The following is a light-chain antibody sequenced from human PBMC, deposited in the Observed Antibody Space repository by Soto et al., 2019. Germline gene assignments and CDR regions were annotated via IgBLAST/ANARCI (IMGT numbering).Light chain of an antibody. V-gene: IGKV3-15*01. CDR2: DAY. CDR1: QSFRGL. Sequence: EVVLTQSPVTLSLSPGERATLSCRASQSFRGLLAWYQQKPGQAPRLLIYDAYNRATGIPVRFSGSGFGTEFTLTISSLQSEDFAVYYCQQYKNWPLFGQGTRLDIK. J-gene: IGKJ5*01. CDR3: QQYKNWPL.